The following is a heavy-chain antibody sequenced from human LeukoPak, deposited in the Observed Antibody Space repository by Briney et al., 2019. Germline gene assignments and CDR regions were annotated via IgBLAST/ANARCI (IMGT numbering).Heavy chain of an antibody. CDR2: IRYDGSNK. CDR1: GFTFSSYG. V-gene: IGHV3-30*02. CDR3: AKDVNYYDSSAY. D-gene: IGHD3-22*01. Sequence: GGSLRLSCAASGFTFSSYGMHWVRQAPGKGLEGVAFIRYDGSNKYYADSVKGRFTISRDNSKNTLYLQMNSLRAEDTAVYYCAKDVNYYDSSAYWGQGTLVTVSS. J-gene: IGHJ4*02.